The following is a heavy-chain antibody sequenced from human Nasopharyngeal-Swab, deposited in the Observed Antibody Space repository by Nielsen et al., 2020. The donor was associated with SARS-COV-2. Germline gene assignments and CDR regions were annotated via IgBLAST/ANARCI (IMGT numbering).Heavy chain of an antibody. Sequence: GGSLRLSCAASGFTFSSYGMHWVRQAPGKGLEWVSAISGSGGSTYYADSVKGRFTISRDNSKNTLYLQMNSLRAEDTAVYYCAKSFSPGYFDWPHYFDYWGQGTLVTVSS. D-gene: IGHD3-9*01. J-gene: IGHJ4*02. CDR1: GFTFSSYG. CDR2: ISGSGGST. CDR3: AKSFSPGYFDWPHYFDY. V-gene: IGHV3-23*01.